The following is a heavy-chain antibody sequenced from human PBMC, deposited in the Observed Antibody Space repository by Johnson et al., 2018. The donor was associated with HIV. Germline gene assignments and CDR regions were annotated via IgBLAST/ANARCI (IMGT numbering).Heavy chain of an antibody. CDR2: IHSGGNT. D-gene: IGHD1-14*01. J-gene: IGHJ3*02. Sequence: VQLVESGGDLVQPGGSLRLSCAASGFTVSNNYMNWVRQAPGKGLEWVSVIHSGGNTFYADSVKGRFTISRDNSKNTLYLQMNSLRVEDPAVYYCARGITARGTFDIWGQGTMVTVSS. V-gene: IGHV3-66*02. CDR1: GFTVSNNY. CDR3: ARGITARGTFDI.